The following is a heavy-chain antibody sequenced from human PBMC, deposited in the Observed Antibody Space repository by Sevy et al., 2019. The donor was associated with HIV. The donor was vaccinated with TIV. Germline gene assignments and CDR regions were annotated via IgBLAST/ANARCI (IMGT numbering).Heavy chain of an antibody. J-gene: IGHJ4*02. Sequence: GGSLRLSCAASGFTFSDFGMQWVRQAPGKGLQWVAVIWNDGSNKYYADSVKGRFTTSRDNSSNTLYLQMNSLGAEDTAVYYCARDVRAEGIRRGDLDYWGQGTLVTVSS. V-gene: IGHV3-33*01. D-gene: IGHD3-10*02. CDR1: GFTFSDFG. CDR3: ARDVRAEGIRRGDLDY. CDR2: IWNDGSNK.